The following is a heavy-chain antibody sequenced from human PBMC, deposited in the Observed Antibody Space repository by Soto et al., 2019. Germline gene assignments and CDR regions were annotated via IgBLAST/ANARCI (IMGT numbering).Heavy chain of an antibody. Sequence: GGSLRLSCAASGFTFSIYSMNWVRQAPGKGLEWVSLISGSGGSTHYADSVEGRFTISRDNSKNTLYLEMDSLRAEDTAVYYCAKVVKYDVLTGYYKGPDYYGMDVWGQGTTVTVSS. V-gene: IGHV3-23*01. D-gene: IGHD3-9*01. J-gene: IGHJ6*02. CDR2: ISGSGGST. CDR1: GFTFSIYS. CDR3: AKVVKYDVLTGYYKGPDYYGMDV.